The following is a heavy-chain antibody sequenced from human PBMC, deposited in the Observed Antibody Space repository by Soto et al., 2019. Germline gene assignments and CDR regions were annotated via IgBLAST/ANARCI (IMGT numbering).Heavy chain of an antibody. Sequence: PSEALSLTFTVSGVSIISTSYFWGVIRQPPGKGLEWIGSRYNSGNTYYSPSLKSRVTISVDTSKNHFSLKLTSVTAADTAVYYCARHNLAIFDYWGQGTLVTVSS. CDR2: RYNSGNT. CDR3: ARHNLAIFDY. J-gene: IGHJ4*02. CDR1: GVSIISTSYF. V-gene: IGHV4-39*01.